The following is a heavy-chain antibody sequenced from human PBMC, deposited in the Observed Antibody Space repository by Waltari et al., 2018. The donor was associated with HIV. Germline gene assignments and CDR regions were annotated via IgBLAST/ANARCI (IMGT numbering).Heavy chain of an antibody. CDR3: ARRSRYNWNYPYYYGMDV. V-gene: IGHV3-7*01. Sequence: EVQLVESGGGLVQPGESMRLSCAAPGFTCSSYWMSWVRQVPGKGRGGVANRNQEVDGRDYVDSVKGRLTISRDNAKNSLYLQMNSLRAEDTSVYFCARRSRYNWNYPYYYGMDVWGQGTTVTVSS. D-gene: IGHD1-7*01. CDR1: GFTCSSYW. CDR2: RNQEVDGR. J-gene: IGHJ6*02.